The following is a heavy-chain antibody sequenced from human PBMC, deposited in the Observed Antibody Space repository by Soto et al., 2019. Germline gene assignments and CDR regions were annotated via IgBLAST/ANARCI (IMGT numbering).Heavy chain of an antibody. Sequence: GGSLRLSCAASGFTFSSYSMNWVRQAPGKGLEWVSSISSSSSYIYYADSVKGRFTISRDNAKNSLYLQMNSLRAEDTAVYYCARSGLPTGDDAFDIWGQGTMVTVSS. J-gene: IGHJ3*02. CDR2: ISSSSSYI. D-gene: IGHD4-17*01. V-gene: IGHV3-21*01. CDR3: ARSGLPTGDDAFDI. CDR1: GFTFSSYS.